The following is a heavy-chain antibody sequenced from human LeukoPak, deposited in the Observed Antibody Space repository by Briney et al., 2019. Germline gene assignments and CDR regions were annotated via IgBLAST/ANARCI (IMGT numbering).Heavy chain of an antibody. D-gene: IGHD3-9*01. CDR1: GYTFTSYG. Sequence: ASVKVSCRASGYTFTSYGISWVRQAPGQGLEWMGWISAYNGNTNYAQKLQGRVTMSTDTSTSTAYMELRSLRSDDTAVYYCARYTDILTGYSLDYWGQGTLVTVSS. J-gene: IGHJ4*02. V-gene: IGHV1-18*04. CDR3: ARYTDILTGYSLDY. CDR2: ISAYNGNT.